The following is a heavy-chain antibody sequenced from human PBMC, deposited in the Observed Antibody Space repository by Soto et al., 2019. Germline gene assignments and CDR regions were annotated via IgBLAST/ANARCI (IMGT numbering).Heavy chain of an antibody. CDR3: AIDSSGYYFYYGMDV. D-gene: IGHD3-22*01. CDR1: GYSFTSYW. V-gene: IGHV5-10-1*01. CDR2: IDPSDSYT. J-gene: IGHJ6*02. Sequence: ESLKISCKGSGYSFTSYWISWVRQMPGKGLEWMGRIDPSDSYTNYSPSFQGHVTISADKSISTAYLQWSSLKASDTAMYYCAIDSSGYYFYYGMDVWGQGTTVTVSS.